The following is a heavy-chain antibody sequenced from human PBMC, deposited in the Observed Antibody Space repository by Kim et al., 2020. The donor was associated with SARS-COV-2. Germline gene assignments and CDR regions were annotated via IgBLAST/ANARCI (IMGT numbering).Heavy chain of an antibody. CDR3: ARDLYDSSGLDY. CDR2: ISYDGSNK. D-gene: IGHD3-22*01. CDR1: GFTFSSYG. V-gene: IGHV3-33*05. J-gene: IGHJ4*02. Sequence: GGSLRLSCAASGFTFSSYGMHWVRQAPGKGLKWVAVISYDGSNKYYADSVKGRFTISRDNSKNTLYLQMNSLRAEDTAVYYCARDLYDSSGLDYWGQGTL.